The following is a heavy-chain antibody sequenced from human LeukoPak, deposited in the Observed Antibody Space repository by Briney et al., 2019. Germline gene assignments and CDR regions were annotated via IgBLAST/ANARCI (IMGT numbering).Heavy chain of an antibody. CDR3: AREGGLYSSSLRRFDP. CDR2: ISAYNGNT. D-gene: IGHD6-6*01. CDR1: GYTFTSYG. V-gene: IGHV1-18*01. J-gene: IGHJ5*02. Sequence: ASVKVSCKASGYTFTSYGISWVRQAPGQGLEWMGWISAYNGNTNYAQKLQGRVTMTTDTSTSTAYMELRSLRSDDTAVYYCAREGGLYSSSLRRFDPWGQGTLVTVSS.